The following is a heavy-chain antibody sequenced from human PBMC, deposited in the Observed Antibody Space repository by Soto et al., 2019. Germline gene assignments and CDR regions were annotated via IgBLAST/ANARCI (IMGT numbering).Heavy chain of an antibody. J-gene: IGHJ6*02. Sequence: QVQLVESGGGVVQPGRSLRLSCAASGFTFSSYGMHWVRQAPGKGLEWVAVISYDGSNKYYAASVKGRFTISRDNSKNTLYLQMNSLRAEDTAVSSFANEFLSAPMDVWGQGTTVTVSS. CDR3: ANEFLSAPMDV. CDR1: GFTFSSYG. CDR2: ISYDGSNK. D-gene: IGHD3-3*01. V-gene: IGHV3-30*18.